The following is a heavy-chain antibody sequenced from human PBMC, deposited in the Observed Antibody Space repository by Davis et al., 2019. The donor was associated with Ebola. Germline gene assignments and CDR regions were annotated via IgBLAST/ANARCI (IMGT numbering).Heavy chain of an antibody. CDR3: ARRYYDSSGYYWFWFDP. CDR2: IIPIFGTA. J-gene: IGHJ5*02. Sequence: SVKVSCKASGYTFTSYGISWVRQAPGQGLEWMGGIIPIFGTANYAQKFQGRVTITADESTSTAYMELSSLRSEDTAVYYCARRYYDSSGYYWFWFDPWGQGTLVTISS. D-gene: IGHD3-22*01. CDR1: GYTFTSYG. V-gene: IGHV1-69*13.